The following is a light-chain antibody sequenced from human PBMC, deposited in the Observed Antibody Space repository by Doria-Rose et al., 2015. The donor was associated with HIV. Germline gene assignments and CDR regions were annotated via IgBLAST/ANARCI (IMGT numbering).Light chain of an antibody. CDR3: QQYYDTPS. Sequence: TQSPESLGMSLGERATLNCKSNQSLLYTSKNYLARYQQKPGQPPKLLIYWASTRQSGVPARFSGSGSGTYFTLTISSLEAEDVAVYYCQQYYDTPSFGPGTTVDIK. CDR2: WAS. J-gene: IGKJ3*01. CDR1: QSLLYTSKNY. V-gene: IGKV4-1*01.